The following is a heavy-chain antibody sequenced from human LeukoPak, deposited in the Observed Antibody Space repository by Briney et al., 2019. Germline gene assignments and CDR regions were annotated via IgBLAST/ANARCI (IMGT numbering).Heavy chain of an antibody. D-gene: IGHD3-10*01. J-gene: IGHJ5*02. CDR2: INHSGST. CDR1: GGSFSGYY. V-gene: IGHV4-34*01. Sequence: NPSETLSLTCAVYGGSFSGYYWSWIRQPPGKGLEWIGEINHSGSTNYNPSLKSRVTISVDTSKNQFSLKLSSVTAADTAVYYCARGPAMVRGVNWFDPWGQGTLVTVSS. CDR3: ARGPAMVRGVNWFDP.